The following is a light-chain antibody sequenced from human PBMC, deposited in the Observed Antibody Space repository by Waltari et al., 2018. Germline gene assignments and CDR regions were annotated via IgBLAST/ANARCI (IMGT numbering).Light chain of an antibody. J-gene: IGLJ2*01. Sequence: QPVLTQPPSASASLGASVTPTCTLSSGHSNYKVDWYQQRPGKGPRFVMRVGTGGIVGSKGDGIPDRFSVLGSGLNRYLTIKNIQEEDESDYHCGADHGSGSNFSVVFGGGTKLTVL. CDR3: GADHGSGSNFSVV. CDR1: SGHSNYK. V-gene: IGLV9-49*01. CDR2: VGTGGIVG.